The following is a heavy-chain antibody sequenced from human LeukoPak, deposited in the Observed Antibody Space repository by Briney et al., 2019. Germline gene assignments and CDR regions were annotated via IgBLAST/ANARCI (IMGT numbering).Heavy chain of an antibody. Sequence: SETLSLTCAVYGGSFSGYYWSWLRQPPGKGLEWIGEINHSGSTNYNPSLKSRVTISVDTSKNQFSLNLSSVTAADTAVYYCARRPWSRAFHLWGRGTLVTVSS. CDR1: GGSFSGYY. V-gene: IGHV4-34*01. CDR2: INHSGST. D-gene: IGHD2-15*01. J-gene: IGHJ2*01. CDR3: ARRPWSRAFHL.